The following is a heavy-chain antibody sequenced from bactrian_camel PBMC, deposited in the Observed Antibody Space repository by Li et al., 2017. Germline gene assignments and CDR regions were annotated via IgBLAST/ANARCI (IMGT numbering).Heavy chain of an antibody. D-gene: IGHD3*01. Sequence: HVQLVESGGGSVQAGGSLRLSCAASGYTYNRNCMAWFRQAPGKEREGVARIATGSSTSYADSVKGRFTISRDNAKDTLYLQMNSLKIEDTAVYYCALGSSRQATMTARGKGTQVTVS. V-gene: IGHV3S53*01. CDR2: IATGSST. CDR1: GYTYNRNC. J-gene: IGHJ4*01.